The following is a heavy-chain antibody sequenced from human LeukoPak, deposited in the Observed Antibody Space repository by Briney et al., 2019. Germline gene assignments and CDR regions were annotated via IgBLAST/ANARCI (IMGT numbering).Heavy chain of an antibody. Sequence: ASVKVSCKASGYTFTSYYMHWVRQAPGQGLEWMGIINPNGGKTAYAQKFQGRLTVTRDMSTSTVSMELSSLRSEDTAFYYCAREIGVMPINDFWAGYFDFWGQGTLVTVSS. J-gene: IGHJ4*02. V-gene: IGHV1-46*01. D-gene: IGHD3/OR15-3a*01. CDR3: AREIGVMPINDFWAGYFDF. CDR1: GYTFTSYY. CDR2: INPNGGKT.